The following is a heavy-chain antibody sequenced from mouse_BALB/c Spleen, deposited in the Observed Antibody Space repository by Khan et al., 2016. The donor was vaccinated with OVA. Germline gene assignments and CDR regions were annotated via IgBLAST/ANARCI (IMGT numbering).Heavy chain of an antibody. CDR2: VSTGGSST. V-gene: IGHV5-6*01. Sequence: EVELVESGGDLVKPGGSLKLSCAASGFTFSTYGMSWVRQTPDKRLEWVATVSTGGSSTYYPDSVKGRFTISRDNAKNNLYLQMSGLKSEDTAMFYCTRLAYYYDSEGFAYWGQGTLVTVSA. J-gene: IGHJ3*01. D-gene: IGHD1-1*01. CDR3: TRLAYYYDSEGFAY. CDR1: GFTFSTYG.